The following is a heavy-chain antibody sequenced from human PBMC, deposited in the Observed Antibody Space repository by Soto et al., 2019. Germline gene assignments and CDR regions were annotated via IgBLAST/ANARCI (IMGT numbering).Heavy chain of an antibody. CDR1: GYTFTSYG. V-gene: IGHV1-18*04. Sequence: ASVKVSCKASGYTFTSYGISWVRQAPGQGLEWMGWISAYNGNTNYAQKLQGRVTMTTDTSTSTAYMELRSLRSDDTAVYYCASGVVVPAAYNNWFDPWGQGTLVTVSS. J-gene: IGHJ5*02. CDR3: ASGVVVPAAYNNWFDP. D-gene: IGHD2-2*01. CDR2: ISAYNGNT.